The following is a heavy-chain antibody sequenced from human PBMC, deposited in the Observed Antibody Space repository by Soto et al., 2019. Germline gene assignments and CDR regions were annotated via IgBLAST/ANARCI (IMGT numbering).Heavy chain of an antibody. CDR3: XXXVWRQPSALYDAFDI. CDR2: ISAYNGNT. Sequence: QVQLVQSEAEVKKPGASVKVSCKASGYTFTWYGINWVRQAPGQGLEWMGWISAYNGNTKYAQKVQGRVTMTTDTSTTTAYMEXRSLRPDDTAIYXXXXXVWRQPSALYDAFDIWGQGTMVAVSS. CDR1: GYTFTWYG. D-gene: IGHD3-16*01. J-gene: IGHJ3*02. V-gene: IGHV1-18*01.